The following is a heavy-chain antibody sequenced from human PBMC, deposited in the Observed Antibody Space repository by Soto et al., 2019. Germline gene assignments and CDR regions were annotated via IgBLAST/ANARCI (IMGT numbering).Heavy chain of an antibody. J-gene: IGHJ4*02. Sequence: ASVKVSCKASGYTFTGYYMHWVRQAPGQGLEWMGWINPNSGGTNYAQKFQGRVTMTRDTSISTAYMELSRLRSDDTAVYYCARTDILTIFGEARDYWGQGTLVTVSS. CDR1: GYTFTGYY. CDR2: INPNSGGT. V-gene: IGHV1-2*02. D-gene: IGHD3-3*01. CDR3: ARTDILTIFGEARDY.